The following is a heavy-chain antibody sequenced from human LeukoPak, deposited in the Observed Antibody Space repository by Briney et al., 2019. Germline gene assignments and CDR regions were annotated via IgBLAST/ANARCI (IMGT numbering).Heavy chain of an antibody. Sequence: GASVKVSCKASGYTFTSYGISWVRQAPGQGLEWMGGFDPEDGETIYAQKFQGRVTMTEDTSTDTAYMELSSLRSEDTAVYYCATGTQPLAFDIWGQGTMVTVSS. CDR1: GYTFTSYG. V-gene: IGHV1-24*01. J-gene: IGHJ3*02. CDR3: ATGTQPLAFDI. CDR2: FDPEDGET. D-gene: IGHD6-13*01.